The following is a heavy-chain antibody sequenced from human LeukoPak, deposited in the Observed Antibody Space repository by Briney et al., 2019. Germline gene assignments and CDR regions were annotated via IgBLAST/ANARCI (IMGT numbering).Heavy chain of an antibody. CDR2: IIPILGIA. Sequence: SVKVSCKASGGTFSSYAISWVRQAPGQGLEWMGRIIPILGIANYAQKFQGRVTITADKSTSTAYMELSSLRSEDTAVYYCAREYSYYYDSSGYYSQSPFDYWGQGTLVTVSS. CDR1: GGTFSSYA. D-gene: IGHD3-22*01. J-gene: IGHJ4*02. V-gene: IGHV1-69*04. CDR3: AREYSYYYDSSGYYSQSPFDY.